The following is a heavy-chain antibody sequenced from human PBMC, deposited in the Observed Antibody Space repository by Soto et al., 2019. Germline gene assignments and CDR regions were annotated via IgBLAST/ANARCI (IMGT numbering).Heavy chain of an antibody. CDR2: INSFSGDT. J-gene: IGHJ2*01. V-gene: IGHV1-18*01. CDR1: GYTFTHYG. Sequence: QVQLVQSGAEVKKPGASVKVSCKASGYTFTHYGITWVRQAPGQGLEWMGGINSFSGDTNYPQKLQCRLTMTTDTSTNTVYMELRKLRSDDPAVYYCARDLLSGGKYWSFDIWGRGTLVTVSS. CDR3: ARDLLSGGKYWSFDI. D-gene: IGHD2-15*01.